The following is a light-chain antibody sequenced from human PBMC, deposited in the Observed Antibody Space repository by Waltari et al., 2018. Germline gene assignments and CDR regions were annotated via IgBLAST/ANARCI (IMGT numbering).Light chain of an antibody. CDR3: SSYTSISTLV. J-gene: IGLJ3*02. V-gene: IGLV2-14*04. Sequence: WFQQHPGRSPKLMLYDVSKRPSGVSNRFSGSKSGNAASLTISGLQAEDEADYYCSSYTSISTLVFGVGTKVTVL. CDR2: DVS.